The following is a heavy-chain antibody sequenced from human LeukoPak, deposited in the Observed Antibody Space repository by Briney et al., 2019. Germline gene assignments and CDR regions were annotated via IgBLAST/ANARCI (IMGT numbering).Heavy chain of an antibody. CDR3: ARDEAAAGFDY. CDR1: GGSISSYY. Sequence: PSETLSLTCTVSGGSISSYYWSWIRQPPGKGLEWIGYIYYSRSTNYNPSLKSRVTISVDTSKNQFSLKLSSVTAADTAVYYCARDEAAAGFDYWGQGTLVTVSS. D-gene: IGHD6-13*01. J-gene: IGHJ4*02. CDR2: IYYSRST. V-gene: IGHV4-59*01.